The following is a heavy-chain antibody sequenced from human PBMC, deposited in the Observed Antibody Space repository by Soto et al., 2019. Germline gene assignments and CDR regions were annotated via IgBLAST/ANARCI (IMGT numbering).Heavy chain of an antibody. J-gene: IGHJ6*02. CDR1: DVSSSSSDYY. CDR3: TRHGVFGGPNYFALDV. D-gene: IGHD2-8*01. CDR2: MVYGGNT. Sequence: QLQLQESGPGLVRPSETLSLTCTVSDVSSSSSDYYWGWIRQPPGKGLEWIGSMVYGGNTHYNPAFKSRVIISIDTSKNHFSLKMKSVTAADTAVYHCTRHGVFGGPNYFALDVWGQGTTVTVSS. V-gene: IGHV4-39*01.